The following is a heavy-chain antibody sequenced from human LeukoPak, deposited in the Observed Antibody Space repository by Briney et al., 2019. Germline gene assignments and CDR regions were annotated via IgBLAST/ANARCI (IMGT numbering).Heavy chain of an antibody. V-gene: IGHV4-59*01. CDR3: ARGGGSYGIDY. CDR2: IYYSGST. Sequence: SETLSLTCTVSGGSISSYYWSWIRQPPGKGLEWIAYIYYSGSTNYNPSLKSRVTISVDTSKNQFSLKLSSVTAADTAVYYCARGGGSYGIDYWGQGALVTVSS. J-gene: IGHJ4*02. CDR1: GGSISSYY. D-gene: IGHD3-16*01.